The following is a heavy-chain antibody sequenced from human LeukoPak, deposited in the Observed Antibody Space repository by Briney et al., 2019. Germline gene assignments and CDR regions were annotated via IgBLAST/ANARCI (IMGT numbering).Heavy chain of an antibody. CDR1: GYTFTGYY. V-gene: IGHV1-2*02. J-gene: IGHJ4*02. CDR2: INPNSGGT. CDR3: ARDHSSSLSHFDY. D-gene: IGHD6-6*01. Sequence: ASVKVSCKASGYTFTGYYMHWVRQAPGQGLEWMGWINPNSGGTNYAQKFQGRVTMTRDTSISTAYMELSRLRSDDTAVYYCARDHSSSLSHFDYWRQGTLVTVSS.